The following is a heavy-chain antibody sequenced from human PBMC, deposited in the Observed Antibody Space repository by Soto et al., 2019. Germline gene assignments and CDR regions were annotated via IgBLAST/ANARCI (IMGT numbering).Heavy chain of an antibody. CDR2: IYASGSP. CDR3: ARGVGSSPPRY. D-gene: IGHD1-26*01. J-gene: IGHJ4*02. CDR1: GGSISVYY. Sequence: SETLSLTCTISGGSISVYYWSWVRQPPGHELEWIGYIYASGSPYYNPSLRSRVTISADTSKNKISLKLTSPTAADTAVYYCARGVGSSPPRYWGRGTLVTVSS. V-gene: IGHV4-59*01.